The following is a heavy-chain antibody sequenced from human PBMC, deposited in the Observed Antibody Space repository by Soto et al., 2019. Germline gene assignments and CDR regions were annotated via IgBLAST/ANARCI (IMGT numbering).Heavy chain of an antibody. V-gene: IGHV4-34*01. CDR3: ASSSLYGMDV. J-gene: IGHJ6*02. Sequence: SETMPLIRPVYGGSFSCYYLLSIRQRTGKGLEWIGEINHSGSTNYKPSLKSRVTISIDTSKNQCSLKVCYVTAADTAVYYCASSSLYGMDVWGQGTTVTVSS. CDR1: GGSFSCYY. CDR2: INHSGST.